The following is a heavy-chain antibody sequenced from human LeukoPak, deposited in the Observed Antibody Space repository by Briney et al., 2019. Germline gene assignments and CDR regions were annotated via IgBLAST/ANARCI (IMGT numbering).Heavy chain of an antibody. J-gene: IGHJ2*01. V-gene: IGHV3-7*01. CDR1: GFTFSSYW. CDR3: ARVYLSGGRVAPLHFDL. Sequence: GGSLRLSCAASGFTFSSYWMNWARQAPGKGLEWVASINHNGNVNYYVDSVKGRFTISRDNAKNSLYLQMSNLRAEDTAAYYCARVYLSGGRVAPLHFDLWGRGTLVTVSS. CDR2: INHNGNVN. D-gene: IGHD2-15*01.